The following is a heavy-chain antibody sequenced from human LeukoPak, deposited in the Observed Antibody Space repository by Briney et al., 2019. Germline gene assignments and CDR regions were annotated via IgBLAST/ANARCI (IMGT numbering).Heavy chain of an antibody. V-gene: IGHV3-23*01. D-gene: IGHD3-22*01. CDR2: ISGSVGST. CDR1: GFTFSSYA. Sequence: GRSLSLSCGASGFTFSSYAMTWVRQAPGDVMEWVSAISGSVGSTYYADSVRGRFSISRDNSKNTLYPQMNSLRTDDTAVYYCAKGYYYESSEDWGQGTLVTVSS. J-gene: IGHJ4*02. CDR3: AKGYYYESSED.